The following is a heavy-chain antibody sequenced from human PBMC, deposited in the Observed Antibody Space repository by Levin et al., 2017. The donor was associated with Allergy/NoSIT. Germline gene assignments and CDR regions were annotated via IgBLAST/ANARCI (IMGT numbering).Heavy chain of an antibody. D-gene: IGHD3-3*01. Sequence: ASVKVSCKASGYTFTSYGISWVRQAPGQGLEWMGWISAYNGNTNYAQKLQGRVTMTTDTSTSTAYMELRSLRSDDTAVYYCARASGGYYDFWSGYYTSYYGMDVWGQGTTVTVSS. V-gene: IGHV1-18*01. CDR1: GYTFTSYG. CDR3: ARASGGYYDFWSGYYTSYYGMDV. J-gene: IGHJ6*02. CDR2: ISAYNGNT.